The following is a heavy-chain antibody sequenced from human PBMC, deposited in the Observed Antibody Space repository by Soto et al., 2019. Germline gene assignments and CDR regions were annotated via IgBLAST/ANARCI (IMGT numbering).Heavy chain of an antibody. V-gene: IGHV4-59*01. CDR3: ARYSYGSDYYFDY. CDR2: IYYSGSS. CDR1: GGSISSYY. Sequence: SETLSLTCTVSGGSISSYYWSWIRQPPGKGLEWIGSIYYSGSSNSGPSLKSRVTMSVDTSKNQFSLKLSAVIAADTAMYYCARYSYGSDYYFDYWGQGTLVTVSS. J-gene: IGHJ4*02. D-gene: IGHD3-10*01.